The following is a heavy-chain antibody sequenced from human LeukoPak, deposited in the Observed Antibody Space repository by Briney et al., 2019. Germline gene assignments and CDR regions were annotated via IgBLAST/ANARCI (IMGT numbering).Heavy chain of an antibody. Sequence: GGSLRLSCAASGFTVSTNYMSWVRQAPGKGLEWVSSISSSSSYIYYADSVKGRFTISRDNAKNSLYLQMNSLRAEDTAVYYCARGLDNYGYSANIWGQGTMVTVSS. CDR2: ISSSSSYI. D-gene: IGHD5-18*01. V-gene: IGHV3-21*01. J-gene: IGHJ3*02. CDR3: ARGLDNYGYSANI. CDR1: GFTVSTNY.